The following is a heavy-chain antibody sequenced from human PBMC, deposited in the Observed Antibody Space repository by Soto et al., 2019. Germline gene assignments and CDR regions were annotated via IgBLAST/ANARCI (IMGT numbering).Heavy chain of an antibody. Sequence: LRLSCAASGFTFSDYYMSWIRQAPGKGLEWVSYISSSSSYTNYADSVKGRFTISRDNAKNSLYLQMNSLRAEDTAVYYCARDPNSNPLQGGMDVWGQGTTVTVSS. J-gene: IGHJ6*02. CDR2: ISSSSSYT. CDR1: GFTFSDYY. CDR3: ARDPNSNPLQGGMDV. V-gene: IGHV3-11*06. D-gene: IGHD3-22*01.